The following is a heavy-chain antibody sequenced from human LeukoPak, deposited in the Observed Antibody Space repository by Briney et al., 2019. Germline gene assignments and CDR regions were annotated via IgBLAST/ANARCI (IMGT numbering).Heavy chain of an antibody. Sequence: GASVKVSCKASGYTFTGYYMHWVRQAPGQGLEWMGWINPNSGGTNYAQKFQGRVTMTRDTSTSTVYMGLSSLRSEDTAVYYCARGGLRVMVYRLYYMDVWGKGTTVTVSS. D-gene: IGHD2-8*01. J-gene: IGHJ6*03. CDR1: GYTFTGYY. CDR2: INPNSGGT. V-gene: IGHV1-2*02. CDR3: ARGGLRVMVYRLYYMDV.